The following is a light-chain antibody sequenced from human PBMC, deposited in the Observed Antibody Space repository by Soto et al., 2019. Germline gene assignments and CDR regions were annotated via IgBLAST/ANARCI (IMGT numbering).Light chain of an antibody. CDR2: DSS. CDR3: QRRSDWPPT. CDR1: QSVSSY. V-gene: IGKV3-11*01. J-gene: IGKJ4*01. Sequence: EIVLTQSPATLSLSPGERATLSCRASQSVSSYLAWYQQKPGQAPRLLIYDSSNRATGIPARFSGGGSGSDFTLTISSLEPEDVAVYAAQRRSDWPPTFGGGTKVLIK.